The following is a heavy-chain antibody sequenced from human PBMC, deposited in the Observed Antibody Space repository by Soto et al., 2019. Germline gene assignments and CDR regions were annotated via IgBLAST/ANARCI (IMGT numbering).Heavy chain of an antibody. V-gene: IGHV3-30*04. Sequence: QQHLVEYGGGVVQPGRSLRLSCAASGFSFNNYALHWVRQAPGKGLEWVAVISYSGINEGYADSVKGRFTISRDISKNTLYLQMNSLRTEDTAVYYCARAPEDSTETLDSWGQGTLVTVSS. CDR1: GFSFNNYA. CDR2: ISYSGINE. CDR3: ARAPEDSTETLDS. J-gene: IGHJ4*02.